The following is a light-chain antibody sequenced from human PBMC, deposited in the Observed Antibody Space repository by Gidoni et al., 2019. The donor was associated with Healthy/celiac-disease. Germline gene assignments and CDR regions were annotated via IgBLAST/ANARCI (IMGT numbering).Light chain of an antibody. J-gene: IGKJ3*01. CDR2: AAS. Sequence: AIRMTQSPSSFSASRASQGISSYLAWYQQKPGKAPKLLIYAASTLQSGVPSRFSGSGSGTDFTLTINCLQSEDFATYYCQQYYSYPFTFGPGTKVDIK. V-gene: IGKV1-8*01. CDR1: QGISSY. CDR3: QQYYSYPFT.